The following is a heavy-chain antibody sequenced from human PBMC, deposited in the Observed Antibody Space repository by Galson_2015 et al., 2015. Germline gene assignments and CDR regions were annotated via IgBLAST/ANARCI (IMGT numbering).Heavy chain of an antibody. Sequence: QSGAEVKESGDSLKISCEGSGYSFSNYWIAWVRQMPGKGLEWMGIIYPGDTDTTYSPSFQGQVVISADKSISTAYLHWSSLKASDTATYYCARRSAYSYGYRGQGTLVPVSS. CDR2: IYPGDTDT. V-gene: IGHV5-51*01. J-gene: IGHJ4*02. CDR3: ARRSAYSYGY. D-gene: IGHD3-22*01. CDR1: GYSFSNYW.